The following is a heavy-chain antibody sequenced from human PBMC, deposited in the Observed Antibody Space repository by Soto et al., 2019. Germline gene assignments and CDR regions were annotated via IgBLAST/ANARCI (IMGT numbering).Heavy chain of an antibody. CDR1: GGSFSGYY. J-gene: IGHJ4*02. CDR2: INHSGST. D-gene: IGHD3-10*01. V-gene: IGHV4-34*01. CDR3: ARGRSGDY. Sequence: QVQLQQWGAGLLKPSETLSLTCAVYGGSFSGYYWSWIRQPPGKGLEWIGEINHSGSTNYNPSLKSRVTISVDTSKNQFSLKLSSVTAAGTAVYYCARGRSGDYWGQGTLVTVSS.